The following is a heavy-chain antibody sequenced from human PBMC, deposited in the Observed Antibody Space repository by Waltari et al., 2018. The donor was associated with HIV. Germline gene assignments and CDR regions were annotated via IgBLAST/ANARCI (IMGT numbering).Heavy chain of an antibody. CDR2: ISQSGIT. CDR3: AREATSVTTSGGFDI. CDR1: GGSVSSDNW. Sequence: QVQLQESGPGLVKPSGTLSLTCDVSGGSVSSDNWWSCVRQPPGEGLEWIGEISQSGITNYSPSLKSRVTISIDKSRNQFSLKLNSVTAADTAVYYCAREATSVTTSGGFDIWGQGTVVTVSS. D-gene: IGHD4-17*01. V-gene: IGHV4-4*02. J-gene: IGHJ3*02.